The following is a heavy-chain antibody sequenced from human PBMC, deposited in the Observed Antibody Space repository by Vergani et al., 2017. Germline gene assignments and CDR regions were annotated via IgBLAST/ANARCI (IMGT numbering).Heavy chain of an antibody. CDR3: AKYQLPPSGVFGF. V-gene: IGHV3-7*01. J-gene: IGHJ4*02. CDR2: IKFDGSEI. D-gene: IGHD2-2*01. CDR1: GFTFIMHA. Sequence: EVQLVESGGDLVQPGGSLRLSCAASGFTFIMHAMSWVRQAPGKGLEWVANIKFDGSEIYYVDSVKGRFTISRDNAKNSLYLQMNSLRAEDTAVYYCAKYQLPPSGVFGFWGQGTLVTVSS.